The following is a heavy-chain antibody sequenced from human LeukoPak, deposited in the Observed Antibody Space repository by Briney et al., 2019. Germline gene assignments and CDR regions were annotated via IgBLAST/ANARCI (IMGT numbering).Heavy chain of an antibody. V-gene: IGHV3-23*01. CDR3: ARAPVTSCRGAFCYPFDI. D-gene: IGHD2-15*01. CDR2: TSSSDAGT. Sequence: GGSLRLSCAASGFALSSYAMSWVRQAPGKGLEWVSATSSSDAGTYHAESVRGRFTISRDNSKNTLYLQMNSLRADDAAVYYCARAPVTSCRGAFCYPFDIWGQGTLVTVSS. CDR1: GFALSSYA. J-gene: IGHJ4*02.